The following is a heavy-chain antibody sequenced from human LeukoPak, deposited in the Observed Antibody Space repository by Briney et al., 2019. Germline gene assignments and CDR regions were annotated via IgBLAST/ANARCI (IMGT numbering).Heavy chain of an antibody. Sequence: SETLSLTCTVSGYSISSGYYWGWIRQPPGKGLEWIGSIYHSGSTYYNPSLKSRVTISVDTSKNQFSLKLSSVTAAGTAVYYCARSHSSGYSFSAGYYFDYWGQGTLVTVSS. CDR3: ARSHSSGYSFSAGYYFDY. CDR2: IYHSGST. V-gene: IGHV4-38-2*02. CDR1: GYSISSGYY. D-gene: IGHD3-22*01. J-gene: IGHJ4*02.